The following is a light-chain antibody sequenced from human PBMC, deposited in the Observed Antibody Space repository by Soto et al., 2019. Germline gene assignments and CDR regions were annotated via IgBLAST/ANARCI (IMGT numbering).Light chain of an antibody. CDR3: QQYNTYST. Sequence: DIQLTQSPSTLSAAVGDSVTITCRASQNIRNLWAWYQQKPGKAPKPLIYDASTLKTGVPSRFSGSGSGSEFNFTITGLQPDDFATYFCQQYNTYSTFGQGTRLAIK. V-gene: IGKV1-5*01. J-gene: IGKJ5*01. CDR1: QNIRNL. CDR2: DAS.